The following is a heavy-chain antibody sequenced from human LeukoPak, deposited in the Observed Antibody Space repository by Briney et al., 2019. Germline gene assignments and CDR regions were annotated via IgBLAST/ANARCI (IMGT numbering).Heavy chain of an antibody. CDR3: ASGHGSGTYFLAGTLDY. D-gene: IGHD3-10*01. V-gene: IGHV3-21*01. CDR2: IYTTSSSI. Sequence: PGGSLRLSCAASGFTFSGYSLDWVRQAPGKGLEWVSSIYTTSSSIHYADSVKGRFTISRDNAKNSLYLQMNNLRVEDTAVYFCASGHGSGTYFLAGTLDYWGRGTLVTVSS. J-gene: IGHJ4*02. CDR1: GFTFSGYS.